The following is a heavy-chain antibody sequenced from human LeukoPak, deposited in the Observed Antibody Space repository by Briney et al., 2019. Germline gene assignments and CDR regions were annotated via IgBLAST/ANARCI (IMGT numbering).Heavy chain of an antibody. Sequence: SLKVSCKASGYTFTNYGISWVRQAPGQGLEWMGWISTYNGNTNYAQKVQGRVTMTTDTSTNTAYMELRSLTSDDTAVYYCARGQVYWYFDLWGRGTLVTVSS. CDR1: GYTFTNYG. CDR2: ISTYNGNT. CDR3: ARGQVYWYFDL. J-gene: IGHJ2*01. V-gene: IGHV1-18*01.